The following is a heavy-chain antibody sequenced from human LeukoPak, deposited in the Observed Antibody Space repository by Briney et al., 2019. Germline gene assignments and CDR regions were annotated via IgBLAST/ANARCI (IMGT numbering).Heavy chain of an antibody. CDR3: AREKTVGGDSNYHYYGMDV. V-gene: IGHV3-11*01. CDR2: MSGSGSNM. J-gene: IGHJ6*02. D-gene: IGHD4-17*01. Sequence: GGSLRLSYAASGFTFSDYYMSWIRQAPGKGLEWVSFMSGSGSNMYYVDSVKGRFTISRDNAKNSLYLQMNSLTAEDTAVYYCAREKTVGGDSNYHYYGMDVCGQGTTVTVSS. CDR1: GFTFSDYY.